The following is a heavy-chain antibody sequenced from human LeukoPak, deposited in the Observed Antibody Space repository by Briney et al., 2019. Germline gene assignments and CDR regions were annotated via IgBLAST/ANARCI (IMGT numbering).Heavy chain of an antibody. J-gene: IGHJ4*02. V-gene: IGHV3-74*01. CDR3: ARGRPHGNDY. Sequence: GGSLRPSCAASGFTFSSYWMNWVRQAPGKGLVWVSRIASDGSSTTYADSVKGRFSISRDNAKNTLYLQMSSLRVEDTAVYYCARGRPHGNDYWGQGTLVTVSS. CDR1: GFTFSSYW. D-gene: IGHD4-23*01. CDR2: IASDGSST.